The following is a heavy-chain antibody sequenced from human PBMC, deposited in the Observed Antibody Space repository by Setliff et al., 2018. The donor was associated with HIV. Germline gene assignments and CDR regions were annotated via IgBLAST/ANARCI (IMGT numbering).Heavy chain of an antibody. V-gene: IGHV4-31*02. CDR1: GGSISSGGYY. CDR2: IYYSGST. J-gene: IGHJ4*02. Sequence: TSETLSLTCTVSGGSISSGGYYWSWIRQLPGEGLECIGYIYYSGSTYYNPSLKSRLTISVDTSTNKFSLKLSSVTAADTAVYYCARLRGLNLEPFDYWGQGTLVTVSS. D-gene: IGHD1-1*01. CDR3: ARLRGLNLEPFDY.